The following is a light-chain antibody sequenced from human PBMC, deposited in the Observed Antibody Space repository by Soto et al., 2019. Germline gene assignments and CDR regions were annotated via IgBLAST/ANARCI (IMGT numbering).Light chain of an antibody. CDR1: QDISNY. V-gene: IGKV1-33*01. CDR3: KQYDNLPLS. J-gene: IGKJ3*01. CDR2: DAS. Sequence: DIQMTQSPSSLSASVGDRVTITCQASQDISNYLNWYQQKPGKAPKLVISDASNLETGAPSRFSGRGSGTVFTFTISGLQPEDIGTYFGKQYDNLPLSFGPGTTVEI.